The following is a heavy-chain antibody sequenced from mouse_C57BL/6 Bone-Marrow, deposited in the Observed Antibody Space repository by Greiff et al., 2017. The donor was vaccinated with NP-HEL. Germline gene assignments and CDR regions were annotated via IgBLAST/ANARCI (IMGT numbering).Heavy chain of an antibody. J-gene: IGHJ2*01. Sequence: EVKLMESGPGLVKPSQSLSLTCSVTGYSITSGYYWNWIRQFPGNKLEWMGYISYDGSNNYNPSLKNRISITRDTSKNQFFLKLNSVTTEDTATYYCARETHFWGQGTTLTVSS. V-gene: IGHV3-6*01. CDR2: ISYDGSN. CDR3: ARETHF. CDR1: GYSITSGYY.